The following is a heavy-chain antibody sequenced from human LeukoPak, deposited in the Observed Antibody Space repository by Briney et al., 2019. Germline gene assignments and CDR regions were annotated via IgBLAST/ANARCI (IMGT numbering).Heavy chain of an antibody. CDR1: GFTFRDYA. V-gene: IGHV3-30-3*01. CDR2: ITYDGSNK. CDR3: ARGGSGYDFDH. Sequence: GGSLRLSCAASGFTFRDYAIHWVRQAPGKGLEWVAVITYDGSNKYYAGSVKGRFTISRDESKNTLNLQMNSLGPGDTAVYYCARGGSGYDFDHWGQGTLVTVSS. J-gene: IGHJ4*02. D-gene: IGHD5-12*01.